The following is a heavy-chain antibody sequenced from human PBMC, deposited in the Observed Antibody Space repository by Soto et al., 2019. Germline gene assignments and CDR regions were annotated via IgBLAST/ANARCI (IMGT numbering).Heavy chain of an antibody. J-gene: IGHJ3*01. Sequence: QLQLQESGPGLVKPSETLSLTCTVSDGFSDTSNNYWGWIRQSPGKGLEWIGSIYYSGSSYYNPSLKIRVSISVDTSTTQVSLRLTSVTAADTAVYYCARHGAYYFDSCVYSDAFDLWGQGTMVTVSS. CDR1: DGFSDTSNNY. CDR3: ARHGAYYFDSCVYSDAFDL. D-gene: IGHD3-22*01. V-gene: IGHV4-39*01. CDR2: IYYSGSS.